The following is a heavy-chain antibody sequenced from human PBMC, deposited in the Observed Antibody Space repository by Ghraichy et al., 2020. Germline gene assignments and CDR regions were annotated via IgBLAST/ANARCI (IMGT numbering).Heavy chain of an antibody. CDR1: GGSISSGGYY. Sequence: SETLSLTCTVSGGSISSGGYYWSWIRQHPGKGLEWIGYIYYSGSTYYNPSLKSRVTISVDTSKNQFSLKLSSVTAADTAVYYCARDRAGGPCYFDYWGQGSLVTVSS. J-gene: IGHJ4*02. CDR3: ARDRAGGPCYFDY. D-gene: IGHD3-10*01. CDR2: IYYSGST. V-gene: IGHV4-31*03.